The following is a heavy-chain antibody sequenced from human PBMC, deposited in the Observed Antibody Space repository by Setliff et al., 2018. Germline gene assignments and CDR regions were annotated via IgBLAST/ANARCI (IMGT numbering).Heavy chain of an antibody. CDR2: IYYSGST. CDR1: GGSISSYY. D-gene: IGHD2-15*01. V-gene: IGHV4-59*01. CDR3: ARGLNSVSWTFAY. J-gene: IGHJ4*02. Sequence: SETLSLTCTVSGGSISSYYWSWNRQPPGKGLEWIGYIYYSGSTNQNPSLKSRVTISVDTSKNHFSLKMSSMTAADTAIYYCARGLNSVSWTFAYWGQGSLVPVS.